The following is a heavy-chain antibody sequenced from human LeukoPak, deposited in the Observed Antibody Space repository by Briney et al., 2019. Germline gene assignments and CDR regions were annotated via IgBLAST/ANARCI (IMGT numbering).Heavy chain of an antibody. CDR3: VQEGPRGLAFDV. Sequence: GGSLRLSCAASGFTVSSNYMSWVRQAPGKGREWVSVIYSGGSTYYADSVKGRFTISRDNSKNTLYLQMNSLRAEDSALYYCVQEGPRGLAFDVWGQGTRVTVSS. J-gene: IGHJ3*01. D-gene: IGHD1-1*01. CDR1: GFTVSSNY. CDR2: IYSGGST. V-gene: IGHV3-53*01.